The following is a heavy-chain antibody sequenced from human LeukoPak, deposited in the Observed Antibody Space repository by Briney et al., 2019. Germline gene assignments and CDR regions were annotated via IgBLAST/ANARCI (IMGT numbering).Heavy chain of an antibody. D-gene: IGHD5-18*01. CDR2: ISGSGGST. V-gene: IGHV3-23*01. J-gene: IGHJ4*02. Sequence: QPGGSLRLSCAASGFTFSSYAMSWGRQAPGKGLEWVSGISGSGGSTYYADSVKRRFTISRDNSKNTLYLPLNSLRVEDTAVYNCAKAIQFWLEGERYWGQGTVVTVSS. CDR3: AKAIQFWLEGERY. CDR1: GFTFSSYA.